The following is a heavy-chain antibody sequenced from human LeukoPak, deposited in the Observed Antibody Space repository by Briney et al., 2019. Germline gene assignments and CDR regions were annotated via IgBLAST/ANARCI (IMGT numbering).Heavy chain of an antibody. CDR1: GYSFTSYW. D-gene: IGHD6-13*01. CDR3: ARLEIIAAAGSPVNNWFDP. CDR2: IYPGDSDT. J-gene: IGHJ5*02. V-gene: IGHV5-51*01. Sequence: GESLKISCKGSGYSFTSYWIGWVRQMPGKGLEWMGIIYPGDSDTRYSPSFQGQVTISADKSISTAYLQWSSLKASDTAMYYCARLEIIAAAGSPVNNWFDPWGQGTLVTVSS.